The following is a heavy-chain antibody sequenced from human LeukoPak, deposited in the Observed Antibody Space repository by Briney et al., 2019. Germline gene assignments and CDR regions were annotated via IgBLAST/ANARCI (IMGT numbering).Heavy chain of an antibody. J-gene: IGHJ5*02. CDR1: GYKFTDYG. V-gene: IGHV1-18*01. CDR2: ISTYNVNS. CDR3: AREQSFSSIAGFDP. D-gene: IGHD6-6*01. Sequence: ASVKVSCKASGYKFTDYGITWVRQAPGQGLEWMGWISTYNVNSNYAQKLQDRVTMTTDASTSTAYMELSSLRSEDTAVYYCAREQSFSSIAGFDPWGQGTLVTVSS.